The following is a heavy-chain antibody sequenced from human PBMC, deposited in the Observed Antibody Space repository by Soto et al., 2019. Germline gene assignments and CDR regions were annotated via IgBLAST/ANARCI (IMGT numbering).Heavy chain of an antibody. CDR2: ISSSGSGI. J-gene: IGHJ3*02. Sequence: GGSLRLSCAASGFTFRDYYMTWIRQAPGKGLEWVSYISSSGSGIYYPDSVKGRFTISRDNAKNSLYLQITSLRAEDTAVYYCARALSDAFDIWGQGTMVTVSS. V-gene: IGHV3-11*01. CDR1: GFTFRDYY. CDR3: ARALSDAFDI.